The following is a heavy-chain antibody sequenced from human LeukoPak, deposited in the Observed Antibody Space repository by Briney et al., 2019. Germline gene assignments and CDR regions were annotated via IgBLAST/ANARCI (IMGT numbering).Heavy chain of an antibody. Sequence: GGSLRLSCAASGFTFSNYWMHWVRQVPGQGLVWVSRINTDESTASYADSVKGRFTISRDNAENTLYLQMNSLRGEDMAVYYCARSDWFDHWGQGSLVTVSS. J-gene: IGHJ5*02. CDR2: INTDESTA. CDR3: ARSDWFDH. V-gene: IGHV3-74*01. CDR1: GFTFSNYW.